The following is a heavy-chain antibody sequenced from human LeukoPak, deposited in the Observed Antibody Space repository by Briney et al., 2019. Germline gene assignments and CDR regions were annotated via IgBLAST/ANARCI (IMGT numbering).Heavy chain of an antibody. CDR3: ARRADSGYGPNWFDP. J-gene: IGHJ5*02. CDR2: IYYSGST. D-gene: IGHD5-12*01. Sequence: SETLSLTCTVSGGSISSSSYYWGWIRQPPGKGLEWIGSIYYSGSTYYNPSLKSRVTISVDTSKNQFSLKLSSVTAADTAVYYCARRADSGYGPNWFDPWGQGTLVTVSS. CDR1: GGSISSSSYY. V-gene: IGHV4-39*01.